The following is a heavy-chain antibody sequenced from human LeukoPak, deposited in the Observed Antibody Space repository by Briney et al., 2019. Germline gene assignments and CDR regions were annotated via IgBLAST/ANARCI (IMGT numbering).Heavy chain of an antibody. V-gene: IGHV1-69*13. CDR3: ARDKDIVVVPAAYHSFDY. CDR1: GGTFSSYA. J-gene: IGHJ4*02. CDR2: IIPIFGTA. Sequence: SVKVSCKASGGTFSSYAISWVRQAPGQGLEWMGGIIPIFGTANYAQKFQGRVTITADESTSTAYMELSSLRSEDTAVYYCARDKDIVVVPAAYHSFDYWGQGTLVTVSS. D-gene: IGHD2-2*01.